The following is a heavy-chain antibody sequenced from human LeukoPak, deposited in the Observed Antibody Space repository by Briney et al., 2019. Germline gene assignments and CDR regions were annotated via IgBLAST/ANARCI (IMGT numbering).Heavy chain of an antibody. V-gene: IGHV3-21*01. J-gene: IGHJ3*02. CDR1: GLTFSSYS. Sequence: GGSLRLSCAASGLTFSSYSMNWVRQAPGKGLEWVSSISSSSSYIYYADSVKGRFTISRDNAKNSLYLQMNSLRAEDTAVYYCARDKNSGYGNDAFDIWGQGTMVTVSS. CDR2: ISSSSSYI. CDR3: ARDKNSGYGNDAFDI. D-gene: IGHD5-12*01.